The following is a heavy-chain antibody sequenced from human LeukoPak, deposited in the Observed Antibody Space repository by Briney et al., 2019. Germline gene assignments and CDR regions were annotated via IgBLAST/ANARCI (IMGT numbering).Heavy chain of an antibody. CDR3: AREWFGELISVRWFDP. V-gene: IGHV4-59*01. CDR1: DGSISSYY. J-gene: IGHJ5*02. CDR2: IYYSGST. D-gene: IGHD3-10*01. Sequence: KPSETLSLTCTVSDGSISSYYWSWIRQPPGKGLEWIGYIYYSGSTNYNPSLKSRVTISVDTSKNQFSLKLSSVTAADTAVYYCAREWFGELISVRWFDPWGQGTLVTVSS.